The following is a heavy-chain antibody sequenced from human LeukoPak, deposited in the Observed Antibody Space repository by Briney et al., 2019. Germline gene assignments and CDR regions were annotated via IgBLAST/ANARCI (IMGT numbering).Heavy chain of an antibody. CDR1: GGSISSYY. CDR3: ARASYYVFWSGYYHNNWFDP. CDR2: IYYSGST. V-gene: IGHV4-59*01. Sequence: SETLSLTCTVSGGSISSYYWSWIRQPPGKGLEWIGYIYYSGSTNYNPSLKSRVTISVDTSKNQFSLKLSSVTAADTAVYYCARASYYVFWSGYYHNNWFDPWGQGTLVTVSS. D-gene: IGHD3-3*01. J-gene: IGHJ5*02.